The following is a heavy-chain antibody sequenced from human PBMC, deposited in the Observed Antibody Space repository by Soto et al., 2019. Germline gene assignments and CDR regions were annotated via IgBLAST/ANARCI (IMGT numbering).Heavy chain of an antibody. CDR3: ARMTVGATYYYCGMDV. V-gene: IGHV4-34*01. D-gene: IGHD1-26*01. Sequence: SETLSLTCAVYGGSFSGYYWSWIRQPPGKGLEWIGEINHSGSTNYNPTLKSRFTISVDTSKNQFSLMLRTVTAADTAVYYCARMTVGATYYYCGMDVWGQGTTVTVSS. CDR1: GGSFSGYY. J-gene: IGHJ6*02. CDR2: INHSGST.